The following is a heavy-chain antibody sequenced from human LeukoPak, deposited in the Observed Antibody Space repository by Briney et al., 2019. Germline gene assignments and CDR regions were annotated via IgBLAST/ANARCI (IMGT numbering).Heavy chain of an antibody. D-gene: IGHD1-26*01. J-gene: IGHJ4*02. CDR2: ISGSSTYT. Sequence: NPGGSLRLSCAASGFTFSSYTMNWVRQAPGKGLEWVSSISGSSTYTFYADSVMGRFTISRDNAKNSLYLQMNSLRAEDTAVYYCARESSGSFTFFDYWGQGTLVTVSS. CDR3: ARESSGSFTFFDY. V-gene: IGHV3-21*01. CDR1: GFTFSSYT.